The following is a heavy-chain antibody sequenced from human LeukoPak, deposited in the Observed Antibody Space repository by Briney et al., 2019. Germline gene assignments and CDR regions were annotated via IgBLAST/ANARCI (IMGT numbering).Heavy chain of an antibody. J-gene: IGHJ5*02. CDR3: AREGSTSGTNWFDP. V-gene: IGHV4-38-2*02. CDR2: IYHSGTT. Sequence: ETLSLTCAVSDYSITSDYYWGWIRQPPGKGLEWIGSIYHSGTTDYNPSLKSRVTISVDTSKNQFSLKLTSVTAADTAVYYCAREGSTSGTNWFDPWGQGNLVTVSS. D-gene: IGHD3-10*01. CDR1: DYSITSDYY.